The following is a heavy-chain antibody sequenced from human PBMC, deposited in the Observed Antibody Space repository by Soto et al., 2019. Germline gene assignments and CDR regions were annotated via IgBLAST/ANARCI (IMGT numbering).Heavy chain of an antibody. Sequence: GGSLRLSCAASGFTFSSYSMNWVRQAPGKGLEWVSSISSSSSYIYYADSVKGRFTISRDNTKNSLYLQMNSLRAEDTAVYYCARWDYVWGSTFYYYYGMDVWGQGTTVTVS. D-gene: IGHD3-16*01. V-gene: IGHV3-21*01. CDR3: ARWDYVWGSTFYYYYGMDV. CDR2: ISSSSSYI. CDR1: GFTFSSYS. J-gene: IGHJ6*02.